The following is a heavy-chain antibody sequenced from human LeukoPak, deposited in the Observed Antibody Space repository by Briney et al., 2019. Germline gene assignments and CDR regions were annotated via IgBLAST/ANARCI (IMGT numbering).Heavy chain of an antibody. Sequence: GGSLRLSCAASGFTFSSYSMNWVRQAPGKGLEWVSSISSSSSYICYADSVKGRFTISRDNAKNSLYLQMNSLRAEDTAVYYCARRGDGYNSDYWGQGTLVTVSS. CDR1: GFTFSSYS. D-gene: IGHD5-24*01. CDR2: ISSSSSYI. CDR3: ARRGDGYNSDY. J-gene: IGHJ4*02. V-gene: IGHV3-21*01.